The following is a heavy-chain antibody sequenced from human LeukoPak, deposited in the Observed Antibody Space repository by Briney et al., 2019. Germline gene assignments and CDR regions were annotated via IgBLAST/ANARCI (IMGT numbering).Heavy chain of an antibody. V-gene: IGHV3-23*01. Sequence: GGSLRLSWAASRLTFSSYAMSWVRQAPGKGLEWVSAISGSGGSTYYADSVKGRFTISRDNSKNTLYLQMNSLRAEDTAVYYCAAQWLLHGAFDIWGQGTMVTVSS. J-gene: IGHJ3*02. CDR1: RLTFSSYA. CDR2: ISGSGGST. D-gene: IGHD6-19*01. CDR3: AAQWLLHGAFDI.